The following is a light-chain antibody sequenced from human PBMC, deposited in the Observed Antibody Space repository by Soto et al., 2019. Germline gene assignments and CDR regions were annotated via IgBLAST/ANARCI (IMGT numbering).Light chain of an antibody. CDR2: EVS. Sequence: QSALTQPASVSGSPGQSITIACTGTISDVGVYKYVSWYQQHPGKAPKLMIYEVSHRPSGVSNRFSGSKSGNTASLTISGLKAEDEDDYYCSSYTRSSNVVFGGGTKLTVL. CDR3: SSYTRSSNVV. V-gene: IGLV2-14*01. CDR1: ISDVGVYKY. J-gene: IGLJ2*01.